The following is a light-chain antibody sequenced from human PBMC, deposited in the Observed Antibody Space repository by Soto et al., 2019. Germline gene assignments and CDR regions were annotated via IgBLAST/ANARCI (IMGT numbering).Light chain of an antibody. Sequence: IQLTQSPSSLSASVGDRVTITCRASQGISSYLGWYQQKPGKAPKLLIYAASSLQSGVPSRFSGSGSGTDFTLTISSLQPEDFATYYCQQANSFPGAFGPGTKVDIK. V-gene: IGKV1-12*01. J-gene: IGKJ3*01. CDR2: AAS. CDR1: QGISSY. CDR3: QQANSFPGA.